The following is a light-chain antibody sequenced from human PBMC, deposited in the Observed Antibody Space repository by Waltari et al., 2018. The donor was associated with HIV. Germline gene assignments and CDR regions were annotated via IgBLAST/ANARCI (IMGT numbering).Light chain of an antibody. CDR2: GAS. Sequence: EIVLTQSPGTLSLSPGERATLSCRASQSVSSSYLAWYQQKPGQTPRLLIYGASSRATRIPDRFSGSGSGTDFTLTISRLEPEDFAVYYCQQYGSSPPLTFGPGTKVDIK. CDR3: QQYGSSPPLT. CDR1: QSVSSSY. V-gene: IGKV3-20*01. J-gene: IGKJ3*01.